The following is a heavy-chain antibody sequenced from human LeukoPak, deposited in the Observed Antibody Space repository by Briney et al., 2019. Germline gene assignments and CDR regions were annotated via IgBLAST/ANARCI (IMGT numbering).Heavy chain of an antibody. Sequence: GASVKVSCKASGYTFTGYYMHWVRQAPGQGLEWMGWINPNSGGTNYAQKFQGRVTMTRDTSISTAYMELSRLRSDDTAVYYCARGIYSSSWYFFYGYWGQGTLVTVSS. J-gene: IGHJ4*02. CDR2: INPNSGGT. CDR1: GYTFTGYY. CDR3: ARGIYSSSWYFFYGY. D-gene: IGHD6-13*01. V-gene: IGHV1-2*02.